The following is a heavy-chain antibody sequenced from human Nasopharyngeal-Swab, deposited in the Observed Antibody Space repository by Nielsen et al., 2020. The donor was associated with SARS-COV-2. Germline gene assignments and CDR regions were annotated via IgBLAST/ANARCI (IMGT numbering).Heavy chain of an antibody. CDR2: IYSGGSST. J-gene: IGHJ3*02. D-gene: IGHD3/OR15-3a*01. Sequence: VRQAPGKGLEWVSVIYSGGSSTYYADSVKGRFTISRDNSKNTLYLQMNSLRAEDTAVYYCARGFLDDAFDIWGQGTMVTVSS. V-gene: IGHV3-23*03. CDR3: ARGFLDDAFDI.